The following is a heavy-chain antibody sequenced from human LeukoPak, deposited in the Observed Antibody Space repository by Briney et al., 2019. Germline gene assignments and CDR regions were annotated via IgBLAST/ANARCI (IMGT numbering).Heavy chain of an antibody. CDR1: GGSISSYY. Sequence: PSETLFLTCTVSGGSISSYYWSWIRQPPGKGLEWIGYIYYSGSTNYNPSLKSRVTISVDTSKNQFSLNLSSVTAADTAVYYCARDVTIFGVDYYMDVWGKGTTVTVSS. J-gene: IGHJ6*03. CDR2: IYYSGST. CDR3: ARDVTIFGVDYYMDV. V-gene: IGHV4-59*01. D-gene: IGHD3-3*01.